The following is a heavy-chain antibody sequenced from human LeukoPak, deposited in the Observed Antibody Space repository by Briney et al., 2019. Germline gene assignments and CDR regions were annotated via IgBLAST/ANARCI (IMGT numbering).Heavy chain of an antibody. Sequence: SETLSLTCTVSGGSISSYYWSWIRQPPGKGLEWIGEINHSGSTNYNPSLKSRVTISVDTSKNQFSLKLSSVTAADTAVYYCARGRYCSSTSCYEYNWFDPWGQGTLVTVSS. D-gene: IGHD2-2*01. CDR1: GGSISSYY. CDR3: ARGRYCSSTSCYEYNWFDP. V-gene: IGHV4-34*01. CDR2: INHSGST. J-gene: IGHJ5*02.